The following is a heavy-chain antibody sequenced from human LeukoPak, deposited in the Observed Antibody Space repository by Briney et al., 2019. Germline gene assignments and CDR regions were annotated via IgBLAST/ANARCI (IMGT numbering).Heavy chain of an antibody. CDR3: AKGGELLYYYYGMDV. CDR1: GFTFSDYY. V-gene: IGHV3-23*01. J-gene: IGHJ6*02. D-gene: IGHD1-26*01. CDR2: ISGSGGST. Sequence: PGGSLRLSCAASGFTFSDYYMSWIRQAPGKGLEWVSAISGSGGSTYYADSVKGRFTISRDNSKNTLYLQMNSLRAEDTAVYYCAKGGELLYYYYGMDVWGQGTTVTVSS.